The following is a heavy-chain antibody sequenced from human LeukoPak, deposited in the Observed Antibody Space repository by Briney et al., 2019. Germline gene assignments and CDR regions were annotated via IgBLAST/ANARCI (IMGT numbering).Heavy chain of an antibody. V-gene: IGHV3-48*01. CDR3: ARERYGDLDY. CDR2: ISSSSSII. D-gene: IGHD4-17*01. CDR1: GFTFSSYS. J-gene: IGHJ4*02. Sequence: GGSLRLSCAASGFTFSSYSMNWVRQAPGKGLEWVSYISSSSSIIYYEDSVKSRFTISSDNAKNSLYLQMNRLRAEDTAVYYCARERYGDLDYWGQGTLVTVSS.